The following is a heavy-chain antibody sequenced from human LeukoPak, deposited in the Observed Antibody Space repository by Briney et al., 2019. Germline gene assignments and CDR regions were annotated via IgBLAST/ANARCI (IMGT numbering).Heavy chain of an antibody. V-gene: IGHV3-23*03. J-gene: IGHJ4*02. D-gene: IGHD2/OR15-2a*01. CDR1: GFGFGAYA. CDR3: AKGKGGTSFNYCFDY. CDR2: IHNDAATT. Sequence: PGASLRLSCAASGFGFGAYAMIWVRQAPGKGLEWVSLIHNDAATTYYADSVRGQFTVSRDNSKNTLYLEMNSLRAEDTAVYYCAKGKGGTSFNYCFDYWGQGTPVSVSS.